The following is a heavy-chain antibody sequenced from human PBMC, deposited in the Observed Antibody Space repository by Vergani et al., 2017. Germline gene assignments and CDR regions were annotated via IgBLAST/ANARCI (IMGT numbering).Heavy chain of an antibody. J-gene: IGHJ1*01. D-gene: IGHD1-1*01. Sequence: QVQLVESGGGVVQPGRSLRLSCAASGFTFSSYGMHWVRQAPGKGLEWVAVISYDGTQKYYADSVKGRFTISRDNSKSTLYLQMNSLRTEDTAVYYCATKSCCTPGCQIGYFREWGQGTLVTVSS. V-gene: IGHV3-30*03. CDR3: ATKSCCTPGCQIGYFRE. CDR1: GFTFSSYG. CDR2: ISYDGTQK.